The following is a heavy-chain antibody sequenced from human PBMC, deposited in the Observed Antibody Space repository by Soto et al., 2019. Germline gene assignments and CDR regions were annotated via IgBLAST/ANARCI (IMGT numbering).Heavy chain of an antibody. V-gene: IGHV3-66*01. CDR3: LSFSSIS. J-gene: IGHJ4*02. Sequence: PGGSLRLAWAASGFTVGSNYMSWVRQARGKGLEGVSVIYSGGGTNYADSVKDRFTISRDNSKNTLYLQMNSLRAECTAVDYCLSFSSISWGQGPLVPVSS. D-gene: IGHD2-21*01. CDR2: IYSGGGT. CDR1: GFTVGSNY.